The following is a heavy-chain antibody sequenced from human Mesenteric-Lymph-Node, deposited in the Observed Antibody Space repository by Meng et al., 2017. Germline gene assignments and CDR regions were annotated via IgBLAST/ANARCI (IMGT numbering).Heavy chain of an antibody. J-gene: IGHJ3*01. Sequence: GESLKISCAASGFTFSSYWMHWVRQAPGKGLVWVSRINSDGSSTSYADSVKGRFTISRDNVKNMLYLEMNSLRAEDTAVYYCAKDLTWNSFDVWGQGTVVTVSS. V-gene: IGHV3-74*01. CDR3: AKDLTWNSFDV. D-gene: IGHD3-16*01. CDR2: INSDGSST. CDR1: GFTFSSYW.